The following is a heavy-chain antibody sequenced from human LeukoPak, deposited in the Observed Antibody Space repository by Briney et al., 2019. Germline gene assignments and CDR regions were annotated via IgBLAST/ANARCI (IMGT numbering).Heavy chain of an antibody. CDR2: IYHSGIT. V-gene: IGHV4-38-2*02. J-gene: IGHJ3*02. D-gene: IGHD3-10*01. CDR3: ARYYGSEAGEAFDI. Sequence: SETLSLTCTVSGYSIRSGFYWGWIRQPPGKGLEWIGNIYHSGITYYTPSLKSRVTISVDTSKNQFSLKLSSVTAADTAVYHCARYYGSEAGEAFDIWGQGTMVTVSS. CDR1: GYSIRSGFY.